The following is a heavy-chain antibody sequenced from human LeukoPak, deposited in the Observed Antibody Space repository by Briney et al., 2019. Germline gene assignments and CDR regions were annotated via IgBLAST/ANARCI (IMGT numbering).Heavy chain of an antibody. Sequence: VASVKVSCKASGYTFTSFYIHCVRQAPGQGLEWMGIIIPSDGTTSYAQKFQGRVTMTRDTSTSTVYMELSSLRSEDTAVYYCARAPANKYDSRLPEDYWGQGTLVTVS. V-gene: IGHV1-46*01. CDR2: IIPSDGTT. D-gene: IGHD3-22*01. J-gene: IGHJ4*02. CDR1: GYTFTSFY. CDR3: ARAPANKYDSRLPEDY.